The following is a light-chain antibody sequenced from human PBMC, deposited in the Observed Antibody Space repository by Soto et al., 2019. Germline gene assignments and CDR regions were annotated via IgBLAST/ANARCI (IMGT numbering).Light chain of an antibody. Sequence: IHMTQSPSTLSVAVVDRVTTTCLASQSISRWLAWYQQKPGKAPKVLIWDASSLQRGVPSRFSGSGSGIEFHLTISSLQPDYLATYYCQHYHSYSEAFGQGTRLEIK. CDR3: QHYHSYSEA. V-gene: IGKV1-5*01. J-gene: IGKJ5*01. CDR2: DAS. CDR1: QSISRW.